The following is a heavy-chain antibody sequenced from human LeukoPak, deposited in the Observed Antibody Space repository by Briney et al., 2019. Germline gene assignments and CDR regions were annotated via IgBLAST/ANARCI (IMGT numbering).Heavy chain of an antibody. J-gene: IGHJ3*02. CDR3: ARGGFLEWLSDFDI. CDR1: GYSFTSYW. V-gene: IGHV3-74*01. CDR2: INTDGSST. D-gene: IGHD3-3*01. Sequence: SGESMKISCKGSGYSFTSYWMHWVRQAPGKGLVWVSRINTDGSSTSYADSVKGRFTISRDNAKNTLYLQMNSLRAEDTAVYYCARGGFLEWLSDFDIWGQGTMVTVSS.